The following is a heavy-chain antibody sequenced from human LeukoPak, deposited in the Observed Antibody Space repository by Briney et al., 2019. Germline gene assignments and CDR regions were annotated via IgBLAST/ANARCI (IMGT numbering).Heavy chain of an antibody. V-gene: IGHV4-34*01. J-gene: IGHJ6*02. CDR1: GGSFSGYY. Sequence: PSETLSLTCAVYGGSFSGYYWSWIRQPPGKGLEWIGEINHSGSTNYNPSLKSRVTISVDTSKNQFSLKLSSVTAADTAVYYCARTRRPGGYYGMDVWGQGTTVTVSS. CDR2: INHSGST. D-gene: IGHD1-14*01. CDR3: ARTRRPGGYYGMDV.